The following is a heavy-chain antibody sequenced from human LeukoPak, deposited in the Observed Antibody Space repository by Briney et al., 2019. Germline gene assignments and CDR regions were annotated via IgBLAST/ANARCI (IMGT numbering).Heavy chain of an antibody. CDR1: GFTFSTYG. V-gene: IGHV3-30*02. CDR2: MRYDGGNK. Sequence: GGSLRLSCAASGFTFSTYGMHWVRQAPGKGLEWVAFMRYDGGNKNYADSVKGRFTISRDNSKNTLYLQMNSLRPEDTSVYYCAKDLELSSSWYRGSFDYWGQGTLVTVSS. CDR3: AKDLELSSSWYRGSFDY. J-gene: IGHJ4*02. D-gene: IGHD6-13*01.